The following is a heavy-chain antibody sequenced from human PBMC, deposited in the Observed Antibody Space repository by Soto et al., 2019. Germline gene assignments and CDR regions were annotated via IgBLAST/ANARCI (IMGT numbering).Heavy chain of an antibody. CDR1: GFTFDDYA. CDR3: AKDTGQQWPGGEIDY. Sequence: EVQLVESGGGLVQPGRSLRLSCAASGFTFDDYAMHWVRQAPGKGLEWVSGISWNSGSIGYADSVKGRCTISRDNAKNSLYLQMNSLRAEDTALYSCAKDTGQQWPGGEIDYWGQGTLVTVSS. D-gene: IGHD6-19*01. J-gene: IGHJ4*02. CDR2: ISWNSGSI. V-gene: IGHV3-9*01.